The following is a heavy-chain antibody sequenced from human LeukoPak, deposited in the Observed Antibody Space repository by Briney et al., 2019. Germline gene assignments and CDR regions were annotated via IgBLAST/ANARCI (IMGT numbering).Heavy chain of an antibody. CDR2: IYYIRNT. CDR1: GGSVGSAGYY. J-gene: IGHJ4*02. V-gene: IGHV4-61*08. D-gene: IGHD1-26*01. CDR3: ARTQSQSGSYRYYFGY. Sequence: SETLSVTCTVSGGSVGSAGYYWSWIRQPPGGGLEWIGYIYYIRNTNYNPSLKSRVTMSLDPSKNQFSLLLNSVTAADTAVYYCARTQSQSGSYRYYFGYWGQGTLVTVSS.